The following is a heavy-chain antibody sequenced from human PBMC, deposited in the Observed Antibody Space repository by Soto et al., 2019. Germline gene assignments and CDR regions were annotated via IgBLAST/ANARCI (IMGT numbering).Heavy chain of an antibody. J-gene: IGHJ6*02. D-gene: IGHD3-3*01. V-gene: IGHV4-34*01. CDR1: GGPFSGYY. Sequence: KPSETLSLTCAVYGGPFSGYYWSWIRQPPGKGLEWIGEINHSGSTNYNPSLKSRVTISVDTSKNQFSLKLSSVTAADTAVYYFARGGIVFRFGMDVWGQGTTVNVSS. CDR3: ARGGIVFRFGMDV. CDR2: INHSGST.